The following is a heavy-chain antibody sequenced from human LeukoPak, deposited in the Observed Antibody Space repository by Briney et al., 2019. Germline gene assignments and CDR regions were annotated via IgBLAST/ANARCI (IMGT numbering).Heavy chain of an antibody. V-gene: IGHV4-31*03. CDR3: VRDDYGGNSGWYFDL. D-gene: IGHD4-23*01. J-gene: IGHJ2*01. Sequence: PSETLSLTCTVSGGSISSGGYYWSWIRQHPGKGLEWIGYIYYSGSTYYNPSLKSRVTISVDTSKNQFSLKLSSVTAADTAVYYCVRDDYGGNSGWYFDLWGRGTLVTVSS. CDR2: IYYSGST. CDR1: GGSISSGGYY.